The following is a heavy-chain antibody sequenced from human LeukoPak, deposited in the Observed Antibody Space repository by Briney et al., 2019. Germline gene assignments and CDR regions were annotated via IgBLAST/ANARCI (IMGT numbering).Heavy chain of an antibody. CDR2: ISSEGGST. CDR1: GFTFSSYA. V-gene: IGHV3-64D*09. J-gene: IGHJ4*02. D-gene: IGHD3-22*01. Sequence: GGSLRLSCSASGFTFSSYAMHWVRQAPGKGLEYVSSISSEGGSTYYADSVKGRFTISRDNSKNTLYLQMSSLRAEDTAVYYCAKEFSGYLASFEYWGQGTLVTVSS. CDR3: AKEFSGYLASFEY.